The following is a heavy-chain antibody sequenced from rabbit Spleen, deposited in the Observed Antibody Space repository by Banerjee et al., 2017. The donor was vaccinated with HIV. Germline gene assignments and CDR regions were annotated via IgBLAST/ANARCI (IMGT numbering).Heavy chain of an antibody. CDR3: ARDTATSFSSYGMDL. J-gene: IGHJ6*01. Sequence: QSLEESGGDLVKPGASLTLTCTASGFSFSSSDYICWVRQAPGKGLEWISCIAGSSSGFTYSATWATGRFTISKTSSTTVTLQVTSLTAADTATYFCARDTATSFSSYGMDLWGQAPSSPS. CDR1: GFSFSSSDY. V-gene: IGHV1S40*01. D-gene: IGHD1-1*01. CDR2: IAGSSSGFT.